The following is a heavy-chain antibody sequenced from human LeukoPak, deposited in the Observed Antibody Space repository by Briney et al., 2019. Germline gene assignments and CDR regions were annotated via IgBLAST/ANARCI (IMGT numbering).Heavy chain of an antibody. V-gene: IGHV1-69*05. CDR1: GGTFRSYA. Sequence: SVKVSCKASGGTFRSYAISWVRQAPGQGLEWMGRIIPIFGTANYAQKFQGRVTITTDESTSTAYMELSSLRSEDTAVYYCARSAHWELLQVDSVWGQGTPVTVSS. CDR2: IIPIFGTA. D-gene: IGHD1-26*01. J-gene: IGHJ4*02. CDR3: ARSAHWELLQVDSV.